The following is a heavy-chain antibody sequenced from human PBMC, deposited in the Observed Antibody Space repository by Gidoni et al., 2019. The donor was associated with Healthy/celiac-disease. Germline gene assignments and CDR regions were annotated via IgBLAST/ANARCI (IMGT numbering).Heavy chain of an antibody. V-gene: IGHV3-74*01. D-gene: IGHD4-17*01. CDR3: ARDDYGDYYFDY. J-gene: IGHJ4*02. CDR1: GFTFSRYW. Sequence: EVQLVESGGGLVQPGGSLRLSCAASGFTFSRYWMHWVRQAPGKGLVWVSRINSDGSSTSYADSVKGRFTISRDNAKNTLYLQMNSLRAEDTAVYYCARDDYGDYYFDYWGQGTLVTVSS. CDR2: INSDGSST.